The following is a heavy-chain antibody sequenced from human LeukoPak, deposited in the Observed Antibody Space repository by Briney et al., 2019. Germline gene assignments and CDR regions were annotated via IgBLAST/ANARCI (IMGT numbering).Heavy chain of an antibody. Sequence: GGSLRLSCAASGFTVSSNHMSWVRQAPGKGLEWVSVIYSGGSAYSADSVKGRFTISKDNSKSTLYLQMNSLRAEDTAVYYCARVAEAGYFDYWGQGTLVTVSS. CDR2: IYSGGSA. D-gene: IGHD6-19*01. J-gene: IGHJ4*02. V-gene: IGHV3-53*01. CDR3: ARVAEAGYFDY. CDR1: GFTVSSNH.